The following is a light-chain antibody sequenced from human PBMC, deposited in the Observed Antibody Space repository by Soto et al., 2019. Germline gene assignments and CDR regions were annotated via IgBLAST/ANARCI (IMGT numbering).Light chain of an antibody. CDR1: QSVSTKF. J-gene: IGKJ1*01. Sequence: EKVLTDSPGTLSLSQGGRAALSCRASQSVSTKFLAWYQQKPGQAPRLLIYAASNRATGIPDRFSGSGSGTDFTLTISRLEPEDFAVYYCRQSGNSPPTFGQGTKVDIK. CDR3: RQSGNSPPT. CDR2: AAS. V-gene: IGKV3-20*01.